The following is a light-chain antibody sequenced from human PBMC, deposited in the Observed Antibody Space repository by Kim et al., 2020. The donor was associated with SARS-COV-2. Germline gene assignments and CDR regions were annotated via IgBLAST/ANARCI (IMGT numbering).Light chain of an antibody. V-gene: IGLV3-19*01. CDR1: SRRSYY. Sequence: ALGQTVRITCKGDSRRSYYASWYQQRPGQAPLLVVYGKNNRPSGLTDLFSGSSSGNTASLTITGAQAEDEADYYCNSRDSSGNLVVFGGGTQLTVL. CDR3: NSRDSSGNLVV. CDR2: GKN. J-gene: IGLJ2*01.